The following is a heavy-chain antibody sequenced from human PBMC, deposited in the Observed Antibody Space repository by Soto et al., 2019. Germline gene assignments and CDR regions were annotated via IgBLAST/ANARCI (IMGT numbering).Heavy chain of an antibody. CDR1: GFTFSSYS. CDR2: ISSSSSYI. D-gene: IGHD1-26*01. J-gene: IGHJ6*02. CDR3: ARDLNVGANARGYYGMDV. Sequence: PGGSLRLSCAASGFTFSSYSMNWVRQAPGKGLEWVSSISSSSSYIYYADSVKGRFTISRDNAKNSLYLQMNSLRAEDTAVYYCARDLNVGANARGYYGMDVWGQGTTVTVSS. V-gene: IGHV3-21*01.